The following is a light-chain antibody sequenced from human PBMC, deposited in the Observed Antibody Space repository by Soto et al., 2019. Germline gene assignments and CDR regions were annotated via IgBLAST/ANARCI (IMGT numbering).Light chain of an antibody. CDR2: DAS. V-gene: IGKV3-11*01. Sequence: EIVLTQSPATLSLSPGERATLSCRASQSVSSYLAWYQQKPGQAPRLLIYDASNRATGITARFSDSGSGTDFTLTISSLEPEDFAVYYCQQGSHWLTFDGGTKVEIK. J-gene: IGKJ4*01. CDR1: QSVSSY. CDR3: QQGSHWLT.